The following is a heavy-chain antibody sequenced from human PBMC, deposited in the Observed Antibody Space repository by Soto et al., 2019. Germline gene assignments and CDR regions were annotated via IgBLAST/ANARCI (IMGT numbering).Heavy chain of an antibody. Sequence: PSETLSLTCTVSGGSISTYFWTWIRQPPWKGLEWIEYIYYTGSTSYNPSLKSRVTMSLDTSKNHFSLNLSSVTAADTAVYYCARMYYDILTNYRTFDYWGQGALVTVSS. CDR3: ARMYYDILTNYRTFDY. J-gene: IGHJ4*02. CDR2: IYYTGST. V-gene: IGHV4-59*01. D-gene: IGHD3-9*01. CDR1: GGSISTYF.